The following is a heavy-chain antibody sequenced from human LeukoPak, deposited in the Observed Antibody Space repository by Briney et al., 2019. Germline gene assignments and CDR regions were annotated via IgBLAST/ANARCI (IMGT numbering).Heavy chain of an antibody. CDR1: GFTFSSYA. CDR2: ISGSGGST. CDR3: AKGPGGSYLNWFDP. Sequence: PGGSLRLSCAASGFTFSSYAMSWVRQAPGKGLEWVSAISGSGGSTYYADSVKGRFTISRDNSKSTLYLQMNSLRAEDTAVYYCAKGPGGSYLNWFDPWGQGTLVTVSS. J-gene: IGHJ5*02. D-gene: IGHD1-26*01. V-gene: IGHV3-23*01.